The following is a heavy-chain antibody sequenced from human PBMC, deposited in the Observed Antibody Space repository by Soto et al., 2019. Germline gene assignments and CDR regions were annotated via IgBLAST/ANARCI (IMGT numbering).Heavy chain of an antibody. CDR3: ARGRLGASGYGYYYYGMDV. J-gene: IGHJ6*02. D-gene: IGHD1-26*01. CDR2: FYTSGTT. V-gene: IGHV4-4*07. CDR1: GGSISSYY. Sequence: SETLSLTCTVSGGSISSYYWSWIRQSAGQGLEWIGRFYTSGTTHYNPSLKSRVSMSADTSKNQFSLKLSSVTAADTAVYYCARGRLGASGYGYYYYGMDVWGQGTTVTVSS.